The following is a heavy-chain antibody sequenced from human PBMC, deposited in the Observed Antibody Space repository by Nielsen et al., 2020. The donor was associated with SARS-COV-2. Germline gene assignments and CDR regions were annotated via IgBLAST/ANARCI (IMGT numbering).Heavy chain of an antibody. Sequence: GSLRLSCAVYGGSFSGYYWSWIRQPPGKGLEWIGEINHSGGTNYNPSLKSRVTISVDTSKNQFSLKLSSVTAADTAVYYCARDPDYGDNPERDYWGQGTLVTFSS. D-gene: IGHD4-17*01. CDR2: INHSGGT. J-gene: IGHJ4*02. CDR3: ARDPDYGDNPERDY. V-gene: IGHV4-34*01. CDR1: GGSFSGYY.